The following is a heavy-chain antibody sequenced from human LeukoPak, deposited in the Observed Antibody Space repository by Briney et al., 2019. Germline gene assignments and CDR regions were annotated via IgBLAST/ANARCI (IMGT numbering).Heavy chain of an antibody. D-gene: IGHD6-13*01. CDR3: ARDGSAWYGWFDP. J-gene: IGHJ5*02. Sequence: SETLSLTCTISGDSIRAYYWNWIRQPPGKGLEWIGYIYYSGITNYNPSLKSRVTISLDKSKNQFSLKLNSLTAADTAVYYCARDGSAWYGWFDPWGQGTLVTVSS. V-gene: IGHV4-59*13. CDR1: GDSIRAYY. CDR2: IYYSGIT.